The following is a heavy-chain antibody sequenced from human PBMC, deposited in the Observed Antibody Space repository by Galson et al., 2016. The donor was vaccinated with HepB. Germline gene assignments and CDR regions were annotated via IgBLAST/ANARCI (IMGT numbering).Heavy chain of an antibody. D-gene: IGHD3-10*01. CDR2: INSDGSTT. J-gene: IGHJ5*02. CDR1: GFTFSSYW. V-gene: IGHV3-74*01. CDR3: ARDPLLWGHWFHP. Sequence: SLRLSCAASGFTFSSYWMHWVRQSPEEGLVWVSHINSDGSTTAYAASVKGRFTISRDNAKKTLSLQMNSLRVEDTAVYYCARDPLLWGHWFHPWGQGTLVTVPS.